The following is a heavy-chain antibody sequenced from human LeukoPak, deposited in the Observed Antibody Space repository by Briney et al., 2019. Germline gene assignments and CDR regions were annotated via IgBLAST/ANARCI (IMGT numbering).Heavy chain of an antibody. CDR1: GYTFTGYY. CDR3: ARETPLLWFGELLSGFDP. V-gene: IGHV1-2*02. D-gene: IGHD3-10*01. J-gene: IGHJ5*02. Sequence: ASVKVSCKASGYTFTGYYMHWVRQAPGQGLECMGWINPNSGGTNYAQKFQGRVTMTRDTSISTAYMELSRLRSDDTAVYYCARETPLLWFGELLSGFDPWGQGALVTVSS. CDR2: INPNSGGT.